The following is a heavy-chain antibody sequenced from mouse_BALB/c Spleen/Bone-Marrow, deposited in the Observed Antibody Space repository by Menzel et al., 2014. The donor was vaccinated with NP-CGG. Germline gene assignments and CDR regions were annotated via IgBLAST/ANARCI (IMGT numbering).Heavy chain of an antibody. Sequence: DVHLVESGGGLVQPGGSLRLSCATSYFTFTDYYMSWVRQPPGKALEWLGFIRNKANGYTTEYSASVKGRFTISRGNSQSILYLQMNTLRAEDSATYYCARDTYGRDYWGQGTTLTVSS. D-gene: IGHD1-1*01. CDR1: YFTFTDYY. CDR2: IRNKANGYTT. CDR3: ARDTYGRDY. J-gene: IGHJ2*01. V-gene: IGHV7-3*02.